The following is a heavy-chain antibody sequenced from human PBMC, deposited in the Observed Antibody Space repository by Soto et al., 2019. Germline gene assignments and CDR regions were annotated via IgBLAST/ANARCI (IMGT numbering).Heavy chain of an antibody. Sequence: QVQLVQSGAEVKKPGASVKVSCKASGYTFTGYHMHWVRQAPGQGLEWMGWINPNSGGTNYAQKFQGRVNMTRDTSVSTAYMELSRLRSDDTAVYYCASPFSVFWTGYPYDAFDFWGQGTMVTVSS. CDR2: INPNSGGT. J-gene: IGHJ3*01. V-gene: IGHV1-2*02. D-gene: IGHD3-3*01. CDR3: ASPFSVFWTGYPYDAFDF. CDR1: GYTFTGYH.